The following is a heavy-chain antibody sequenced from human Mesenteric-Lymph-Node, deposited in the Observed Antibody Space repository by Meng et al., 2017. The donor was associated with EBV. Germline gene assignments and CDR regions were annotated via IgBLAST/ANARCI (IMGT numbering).Heavy chain of an antibody. CDR1: GFTFSEYY. Sequence: QVQLVESGGGLVKPGGSLRLSCAASGFTFSEYYISWIRQAPGKGLEWISCISSGGDTVYYADSVKGRFTISRDSAKNSLYLQMDSLRAEDTAVYYCASIGYSAYDGSFDYWGQGTLVTVSA. CDR2: ISSGGDTV. D-gene: IGHD5-12*01. V-gene: IGHV3-11*01. J-gene: IGHJ4*02. CDR3: ASIGYSAYDGSFDY.